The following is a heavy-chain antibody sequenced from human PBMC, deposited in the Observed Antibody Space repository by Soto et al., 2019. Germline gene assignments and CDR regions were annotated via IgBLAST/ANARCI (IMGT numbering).Heavy chain of an antibody. D-gene: IGHD3-16*01. Sequence: QVQMVQSGAEVKKPGASVKVSCKASGYTFINYDIHWVRQATGQGLEWMGWMNPDSGNTGQSKQFQGRVTMTRDTSIVAAYMELSSLRSERTAGYYCAGGRFRRAWFDPWGQGTLVTVSS. V-gene: IGHV1-8*01. CDR2: MNPDSGNT. CDR1: GYTFINYD. J-gene: IGHJ5*02. CDR3: AGGRFRRAWFDP.